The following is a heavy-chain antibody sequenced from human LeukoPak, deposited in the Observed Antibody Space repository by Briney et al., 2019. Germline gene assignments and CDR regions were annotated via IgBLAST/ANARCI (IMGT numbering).Heavy chain of an antibody. D-gene: IGHD1-1*01. V-gene: IGHV6-1*01. CDR2: TYYRSKWYN. J-gene: IGHJ4*02. CDR1: GDSVSSNSAA. CDR3: ARDKVNWKPAVGVCDY. Sequence: SQTLSLTCAISGDSVSSNSAAWNWIRQSPSRGLEWLGRTYYRSKWYNDYAVSVKSRITINPDTSKNQFSLQLNSVTPEDTAVYYCARDKVNWKPAVGVCDYWGQGTLVTVSS.